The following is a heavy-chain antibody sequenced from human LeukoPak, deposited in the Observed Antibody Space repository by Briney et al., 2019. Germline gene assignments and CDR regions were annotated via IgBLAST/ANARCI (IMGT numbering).Heavy chain of an antibody. J-gene: IGHJ3*02. D-gene: IGHD1-14*01. CDR2: ISYDGSNK. CDR1: GFTFSSYA. Sequence: GGSLRPSCAASGFTFSSYAMHWVRQAPGKGLEWVAVISYDGSNKYYADSVKGRFTISRDNSKNTLYLQMNSLRAEDTAVYYCASKGWSRTNDAFDIWGQGTMVTVSS. CDR3: ASKGWSRTNDAFDI. V-gene: IGHV3-30*04.